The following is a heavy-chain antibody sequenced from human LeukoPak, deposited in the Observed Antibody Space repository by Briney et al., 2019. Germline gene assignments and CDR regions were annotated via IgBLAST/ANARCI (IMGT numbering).Heavy chain of an antibody. V-gene: IGHV6-1*01. Sequence: RTYYRSKWYNDYAVSVKSRITINPDTSKNQFSLQLNSVTPEDTAVYYCARDSPGSYYDFWGQGTLVTVSS. J-gene: IGHJ4*02. D-gene: IGHD1-26*01. CDR2: TYYRSKWYN. CDR3: ARDSPGSYYDF.